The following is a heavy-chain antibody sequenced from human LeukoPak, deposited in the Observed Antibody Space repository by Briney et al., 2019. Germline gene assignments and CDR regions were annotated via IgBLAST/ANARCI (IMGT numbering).Heavy chain of an antibody. J-gene: IGHJ3*02. CDR3: ARRFGELLSHAFDI. CDR2: MNPNSGNT. V-gene: IGHV1-8*03. D-gene: IGHD3-10*01. Sequence: ASVKVSCKASGGTFSSYAISGVRQATGQGLEWMGWMNPNSGNTGDAQKFQGRVTITRNTSISTAYMELSSLRSEDTAVYYCARRFGELLSHAFDIWGQGTMVTVSS. CDR1: GGTFSSYA.